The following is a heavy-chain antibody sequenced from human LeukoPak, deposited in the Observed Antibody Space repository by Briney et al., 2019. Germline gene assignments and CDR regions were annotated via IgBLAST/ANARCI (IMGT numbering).Heavy chain of an antibody. CDR2: IYYSGST. D-gene: IGHD3-10*01. CDR1: GGSISSSSYY. CDR3: ARHAWFGDGPNWFDP. J-gene: IGHJ5*02. Sequence: SETLSLTCTVSGGSISSSSYYWGWIRQPPGKGLEWIGSIYYSGSTYYIPSLKSRVTISVDTSKNQFSLKLSSVTAADTAVYYCARHAWFGDGPNWFDPWGQGTLVTVSS. V-gene: IGHV4-39*01.